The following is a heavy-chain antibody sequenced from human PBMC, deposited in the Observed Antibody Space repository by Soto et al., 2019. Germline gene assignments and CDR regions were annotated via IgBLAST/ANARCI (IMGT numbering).Heavy chain of an antibody. V-gene: IGHV4-31*03. CDR3: ASSGPDILTGYFDY. Sequence: SETLSLTCTVSGGSISSGGYYWSWIRQHPGKGLEWIGYIYYSGSTYYNPSLKSRVTISVDTSKNQFSLKLSSVTAADTAVYYCASSGPDILTGYFDYWGQGTLVTVSS. D-gene: IGHD3-9*01. CDR1: GGSISSGGYY. J-gene: IGHJ4*02. CDR2: IYYSGST.